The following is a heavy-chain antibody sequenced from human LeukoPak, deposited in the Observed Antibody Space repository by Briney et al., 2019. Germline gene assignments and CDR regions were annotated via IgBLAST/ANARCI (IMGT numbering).Heavy chain of an antibody. D-gene: IGHD6-19*01. CDR3: AKTGPGWPLPTYYYYGMDV. CDR1: EFTFSSYA. V-gene: IGHV3-23*01. J-gene: IGHJ6*02. Sequence: GGSLRLSCAASEFTFSSYAMSWVRQAPGKGLEWVSAISGSGGSTYYADSVKGRFTISRDNSKNTLYLQMNSLRAEDTAVYYCAKTGPGWPLPTYYYYGMDVWGQGTTVTVSS. CDR2: ISGSGGST.